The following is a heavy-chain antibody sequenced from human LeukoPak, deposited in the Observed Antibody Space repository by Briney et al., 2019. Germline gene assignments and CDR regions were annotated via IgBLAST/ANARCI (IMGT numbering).Heavy chain of an antibody. CDR1: GLTFSSYA. D-gene: IGHD3-10*01. J-gene: IGHJ4*02. CDR3: ARDPVAGSGSYQSPYFDY. CDR2: ISYDGSNK. Sequence: PGGSLRLSCAASGLTFSSYAMHWVRQAPGKGLEWVAVISYDGSNKYYADSVKGRFTISRDNSKNTLYLQMNSLRAEDTAVYYCARDPVAGSGSYQSPYFDYWGQGTLVTVSS. V-gene: IGHV3-30*04.